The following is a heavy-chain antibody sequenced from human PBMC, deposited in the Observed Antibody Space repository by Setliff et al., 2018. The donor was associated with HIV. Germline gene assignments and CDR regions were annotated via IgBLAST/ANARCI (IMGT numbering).Heavy chain of an antibody. CDR3: ARGPRSFYYDSTGPYSYYYGMDV. D-gene: IGHD3-22*01. V-gene: IGHV3-7*01. J-gene: IGHJ6*02. Sequence: PGGSLRLSCAASGFTFNNYCMSWVRQAPGKGLEWVANIHEDGTQKYFVDSVRGRFTISSDNAKNSLYLQMNSLSGEHTALYYCARGPRSFYYDSTGPYSYYYGMDVWGQGTTVTVSS. CDR1: GFTFNNYC. CDR2: IHEDGTQK.